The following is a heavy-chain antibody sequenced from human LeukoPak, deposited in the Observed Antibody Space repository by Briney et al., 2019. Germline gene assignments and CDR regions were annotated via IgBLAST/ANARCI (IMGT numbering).Heavy chain of an antibody. V-gene: IGHV3-21*01. CDR1: GFTFSTYS. CDR3: ARPRRILIPDAFDI. D-gene: IGHD2-2*02. J-gene: IGHJ3*02. Sequence: GGSLTLSCAASGFTFSTYSMNWVRQAPGKGLEWVSSISSSSSYIHYADSVKGRFTISRDNAKNSLYLQMNSLRSEDTAVYYCARPRRILIPDAFDIWGQGTMVTVSS. CDR2: ISSSSSYI.